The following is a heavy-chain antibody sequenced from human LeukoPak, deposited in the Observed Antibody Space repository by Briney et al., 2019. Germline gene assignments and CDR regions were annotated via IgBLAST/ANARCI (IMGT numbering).Heavy chain of an antibody. D-gene: IGHD2-2*02. CDR3: ARGYCSSTSCYTFDY. Sequence: YWSWIRQPPGKGLEWIGEINHSGSTNYNPSLKSRVTISVDTSKNQFSLKLSSVTAADTAVYYCARGYCSSTSCYTFDYWGQGTLVTVSS. J-gene: IGHJ4*02. V-gene: IGHV4-34*01. CDR2: INHSGST. CDR1: Y.